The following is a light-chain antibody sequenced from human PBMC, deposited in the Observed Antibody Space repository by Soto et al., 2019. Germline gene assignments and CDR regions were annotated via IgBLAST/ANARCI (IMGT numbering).Light chain of an antibody. CDR1: PSVSSTY. V-gene: IGKV3-20*01. CDR2: GAS. Sequence: EFVLTQSPGTLSLSPGERATLSCRASPSVSSTYLACYKQKRGNAPRLLNYGASSRATSIPDRFSGSGSGTDFTLTISSLQPEDFAVYHCQQYGSSPLTFGGGTKVEIK. CDR3: QQYGSSPLT. J-gene: IGKJ4*01.